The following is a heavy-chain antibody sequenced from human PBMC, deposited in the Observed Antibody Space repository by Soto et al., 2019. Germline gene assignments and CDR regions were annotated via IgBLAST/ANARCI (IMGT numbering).Heavy chain of an antibody. CDR2: IYYSGST. D-gene: IGHD1-1*01. CDR1: GGSISSYY. CDR3: ARGQRSDYYYYYYMDV. J-gene: IGHJ6*03. V-gene: IGHV4-59*01. Sequence: QVQLQESGPGLAKPSETLSLTCTVSGGSISSYYWSWIRQPPGKGLEWIGYIYYSGSTNYNPSLKSRVTISVDTSKNQFSLKLSSVTAADTAVYYCARGQRSDYYYYYYMDVWGKGTTVTVSS.